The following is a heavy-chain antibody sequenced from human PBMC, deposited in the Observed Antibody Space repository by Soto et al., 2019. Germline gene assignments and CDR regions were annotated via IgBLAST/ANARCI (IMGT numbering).Heavy chain of an antibody. J-gene: IGHJ4*02. V-gene: IGHV4-38-2*02. CDR2: MSHSGRT. CDR3: VRDGLYNRRQYADY. Sequence: PSGALSLTCAVSGFSISSGYYWGLIRHPPGKVLGGIASMSHSGRTYYNFSLESRVTISVDTTENHFSLHVRTVTAADAAVYYCVRDGLYNRRQYADYWGQGTLVTVS. D-gene: IGHD2-8*01. CDR1: GFSISSGYY.